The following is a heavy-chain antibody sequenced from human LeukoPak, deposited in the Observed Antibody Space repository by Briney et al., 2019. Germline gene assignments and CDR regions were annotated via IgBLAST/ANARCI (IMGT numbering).Heavy chain of an antibody. V-gene: IGHV4-4*07. CDR2: IYTSGST. J-gene: IGHJ3*02. CDR3: ARVTWELGAFDI. CDR1: GGSISSYY. D-gene: IGHD1-26*01. Sequence: SETLPLTCTVSGGSISSYYWSWIRQPAGKGLEWIGRIYTSGSTNYNPSLKSRVTMSVDTSKNQFSLKLSSVTAADTAVYYCARVTWELGAFDIWGQGTMVTVSS.